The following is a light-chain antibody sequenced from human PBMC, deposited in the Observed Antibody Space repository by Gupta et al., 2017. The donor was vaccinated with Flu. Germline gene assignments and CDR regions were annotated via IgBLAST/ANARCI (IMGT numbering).Light chain of an antibody. CDR3: QLGYNYPPNS. CDR1: QSIAAY. J-gene: IGKJ2*03. V-gene: IGKV1-39*01. CDR2: AAS. Sequence: DIQMTQSPSSLSASVGDRVTITCRASQSIAAYLNWYQQKPGTAPKLLIFAASNLQSGVPSRFSGSGSGTDFTLTISSLQPEDFATYYCQLGYNYPPNSFGQGTKLEIK.